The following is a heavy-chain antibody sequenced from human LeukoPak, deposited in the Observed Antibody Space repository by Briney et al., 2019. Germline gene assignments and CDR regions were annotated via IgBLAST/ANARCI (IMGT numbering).Heavy chain of an antibody. D-gene: IGHD3-9*01. CDR3: AKDGEGDILTGYRGY. CDR1: GFTFDDYA. V-gene: IGHV3-9*01. CDR2: ISWNSGSI. J-gene: IGHJ4*02. Sequence: GGSLRLSCAASGFTFDDYAMHWVRQAPGKGLEWVSGISWNSGSIGHADSVKGRFTISRDNAKNSLYLQMNSLRAEDTALYYCAKDGEGDILTGYRGYWGQGTLVTVSS.